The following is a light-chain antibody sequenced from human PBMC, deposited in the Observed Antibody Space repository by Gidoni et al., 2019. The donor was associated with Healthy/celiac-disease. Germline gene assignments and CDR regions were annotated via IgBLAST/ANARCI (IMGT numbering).Light chain of an antibody. V-gene: IGKV1-39*01. CDR3: QQSYSTPWT. J-gene: IGKJ1*01. Sequence: DIQMTQSPSSLSASVGDRVTITCRASQSSSSYLNWYQQKPGKAPKLLIYAASSLQSGVPSRFSGSGSGTDFTLTISSLQPEDFANYYCQQSYSTPWTFGQGTKVEIK. CDR1: QSSSSY. CDR2: AAS.